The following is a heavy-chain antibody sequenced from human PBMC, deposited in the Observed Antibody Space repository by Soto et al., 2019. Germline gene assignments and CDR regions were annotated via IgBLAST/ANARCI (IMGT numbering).Heavy chain of an antibody. CDR1: GYTFTSYG. J-gene: IGHJ4*02. Sequence: QVQLVQSGAEVKKPGASVKVSCKASGYTFTSYGISWVRQAPGQGLEWMGWISAYNGNTNYAQKLQGRVTMTTDTSTNTAYMELRSLRSDDTAVYYCARDRGRPVVAATWLGVDYWGQGTLVTVSS. CDR2: ISAYNGNT. CDR3: ARDRGRPVVAATWLGVDY. V-gene: IGHV1-18*01. D-gene: IGHD2-15*01.